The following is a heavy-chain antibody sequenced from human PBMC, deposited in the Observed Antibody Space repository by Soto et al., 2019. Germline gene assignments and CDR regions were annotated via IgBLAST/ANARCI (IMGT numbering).Heavy chain of an antibody. CDR3: ARHGDPRGYSYGYGMDV. D-gene: IGHD5-18*01. CDR2: IYPGDSDT. Sequence: EPLKISCKGSGYSCTSYWIGWVRQMPGKGLEWMGIIYPGDSDTRYSPSFQGQVTISADKSISTAYLQWSSLKASDTAMYYCARHGDPRGYSYGYGMDVWGQGTTVTVSS. J-gene: IGHJ6*02. V-gene: IGHV5-51*01. CDR1: GYSCTSYW.